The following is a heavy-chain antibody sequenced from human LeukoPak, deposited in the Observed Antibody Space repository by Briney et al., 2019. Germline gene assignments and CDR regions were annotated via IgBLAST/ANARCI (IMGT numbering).Heavy chain of an antibody. Sequence: PGGSLRLSCAASGLTFSSYAMPWVRQAPGKGLEWVAFISNDGSYNYCTDSVKGRFNISRDNSENTLYLQMNSLRPDDTAVYYCARDGSGTNLSDVGWFDSWGQGTLVTVSS. J-gene: IGHJ5*01. D-gene: IGHD1-26*01. CDR2: ISNDGSYN. CDR1: GLTFSSYA. V-gene: IGHV3-30*10. CDR3: ARDGSGTNLSDVGWFDS.